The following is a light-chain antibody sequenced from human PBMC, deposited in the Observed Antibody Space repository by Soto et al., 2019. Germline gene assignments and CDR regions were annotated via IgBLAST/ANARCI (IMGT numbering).Light chain of an antibody. V-gene: IGKV1-39*01. Sequence: DIQMTQSPATLSVSVGGRVTLSCRASQSISNYLNWYQQKPGKAPKVLIFAASRLQSGVPSRFSGSGSGTDFTLTISSLQPEDFATYYCQQSYTRTFGQGTKVDIK. CDR3: QQSYTRT. J-gene: IGKJ1*01. CDR2: AAS. CDR1: QSISNY.